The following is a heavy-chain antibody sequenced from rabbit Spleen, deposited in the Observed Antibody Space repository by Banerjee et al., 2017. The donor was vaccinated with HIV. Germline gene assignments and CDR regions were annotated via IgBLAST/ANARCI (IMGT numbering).Heavy chain of an antibody. CDR1: GFSFSSSFY. CDR2: IYTTNVNT. J-gene: IGHJ4*01. V-gene: IGHV1S45*01. Sequence: QEQLVESGGGLVQPEGSLTLTCTASGFSFSSSFYMCWVRQAPGKGLEWIGCIYTTNVNTWYASWAKGRFTISKTSSTTVTLQMTSLAAADTATYFCAREDDGGDYNFNLWGQGTLVTVS. D-gene: IGHD2-1*01. CDR3: AREDDGGDYNFNL.